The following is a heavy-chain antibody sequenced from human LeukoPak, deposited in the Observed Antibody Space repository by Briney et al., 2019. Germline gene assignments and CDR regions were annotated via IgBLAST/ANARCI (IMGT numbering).Heavy chain of an antibody. CDR2: IRSKTDGGTP. CDR3: TTSPNSGTT. V-gene: IGHV3-15*01. CDR1: GFTFSNAW. Sequence: GGSLRLSCTASGFTFSNAWMNWVRQTPGKGLEWVGRIRSKTDGGTPDYPAPVKGRFTISRDDSKNTLYLQLSSLKTEDTAVYYCTTSPNSGTTWGQGTLVTVSS. D-gene: IGHD6-13*01. J-gene: IGHJ5*02.